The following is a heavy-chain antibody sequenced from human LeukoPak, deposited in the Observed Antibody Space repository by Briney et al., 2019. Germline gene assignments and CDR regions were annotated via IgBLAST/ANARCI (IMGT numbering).Heavy chain of an antibody. CDR3: ARGRVTMVRDPHSYDY. D-gene: IGHD3-10*01. CDR1: GGSISSSGYY. J-gene: IGHJ4*02. CDR2: IYYSVST. Sequence: SETLSLTCTVSGGSISSSGYYWGWIRQPPGKGLEWIGSIYYSVSTYYNPSLKSRDTLSVDTSKNQFSLKLSSVTAADTAVYYCARGRVTMVRDPHSYDYWGQGTLVTVSS. V-gene: IGHV4-39*07.